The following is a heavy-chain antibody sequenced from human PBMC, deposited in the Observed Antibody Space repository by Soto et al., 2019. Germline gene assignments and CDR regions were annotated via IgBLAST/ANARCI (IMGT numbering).Heavy chain of an antibody. J-gene: IGHJ4*02. CDR1: GFTFSSYE. V-gene: IGHV3-48*03. Sequence: GGSLRLSCAASGFTFSSYEMNWVRQAPGKGLEWVSYISSSGSTIYYADSVKGRFTISRDNAKNSLYLQMNSLRAEETAVYYCGGSAGSFFDYWGQGTLVTVSS. D-gene: IGHD3-10*01. CDR3: GGSAGSFFDY. CDR2: ISSSGSTI.